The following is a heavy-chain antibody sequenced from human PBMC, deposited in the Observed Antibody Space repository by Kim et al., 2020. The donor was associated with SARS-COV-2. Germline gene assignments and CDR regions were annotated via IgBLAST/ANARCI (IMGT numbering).Heavy chain of an antibody. D-gene: IGHD3-3*01. V-gene: IGHV3-23*01. CDR3: AKDEPLWSGYFVDY. Sequence: YADSVKGRFTSSRDKSKNTLYLQMTSLGAEDTAVYYCAKDEPLWSGYFVDYWGQGTLVTVSS. J-gene: IGHJ4*02.